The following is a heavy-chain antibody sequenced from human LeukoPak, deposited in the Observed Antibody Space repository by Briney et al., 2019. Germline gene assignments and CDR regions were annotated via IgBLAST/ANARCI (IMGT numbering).Heavy chain of an antibody. CDR2: IIPIFGTT. CDR1: GGAFSSYA. CDR3: ARDPITMVRGVIITNYGMDV. V-gene: IGHV1-69*06. D-gene: IGHD3-10*01. J-gene: IGHJ6*04. Sequence: GASVKVSCKASGGAFSSYAISWVRQAPGQGLEWMGGIIPIFGTTNSAQKFQGRVTITADKSTSTVYMELSSLRSEDTAVYYCARDPITMVRGVIITNYGMDVWGKGTTVTVSS.